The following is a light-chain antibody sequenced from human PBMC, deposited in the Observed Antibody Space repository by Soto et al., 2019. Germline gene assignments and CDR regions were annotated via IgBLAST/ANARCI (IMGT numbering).Light chain of an antibody. CDR1: QSVGPW. J-gene: IGKJ1*01. CDR2: LTS. CDR3: QEYSAFSRA. V-gene: IGKV1-5*03. Sequence: DIQMTQSPSTLSASVGDRVTITCRASQSVGPWLAWYQQTSGKAPKLLIYLTSTLQSGVPSRFSGSGSGTEFTLTISGLQPDDFATYYCQEYSAFSRAFGQGTKV.